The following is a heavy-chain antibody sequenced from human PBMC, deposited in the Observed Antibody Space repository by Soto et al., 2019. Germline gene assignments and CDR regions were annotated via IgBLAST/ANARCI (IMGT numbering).Heavy chain of an antibody. CDR1: GYTFTSYA. D-gene: IGHD6-19*01. CDR2: INAGNGNT. CDR3: AIQRLVASTPTPFAY. J-gene: IGHJ4*02. V-gene: IGHV1-3*01. Sequence: ASVKVSCKASGYTFTSYAMHWVRQAPGQRLEWMGWINAGNGNTKYSQKFQGRVTITRDTSASTAYMELSSLRSEDTAVYYCAIQRLVASTPTPFAYWGQGTLVTVSS.